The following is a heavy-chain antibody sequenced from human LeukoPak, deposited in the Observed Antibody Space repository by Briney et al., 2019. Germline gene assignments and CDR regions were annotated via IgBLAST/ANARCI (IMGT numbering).Heavy chain of an antibody. J-gene: IGHJ4*02. CDR3: AKGGTIVGATLDY. CDR1: GFTFSSYA. D-gene: IGHD1-26*01. Sequence: PGGFLRLSCVGSGFTFSSYAMNWVRQAPGKGLEWVSVISGSSVATYYANSVRGRFTISRDNSKNTLYLQMNSLRAEDTAVYYCAKGGTIVGATLDYWGQGTLVTVSS. V-gene: IGHV3-23*01. CDR2: ISGSSVAT.